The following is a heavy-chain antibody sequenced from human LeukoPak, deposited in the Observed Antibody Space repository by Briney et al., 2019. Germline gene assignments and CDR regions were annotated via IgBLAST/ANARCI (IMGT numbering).Heavy chain of an antibody. D-gene: IGHD3-22*01. CDR2: IYYSGST. CDR1: GGSISSGDYY. J-gene: IGHJ4*02. CDR3: ARGPDYYDSSGYYSFDH. Sequence: PSETLSLTCTVSGGSISSGDYYWSWIRQHPGKGLEWIGYIYYSGSTYYNPSLKSRVTISVDTSKNQFSLKLSSVTAADTAVYYCARGPDYYDSSGYYSFDHWGQGTLVTVSS. V-gene: IGHV4-31*03.